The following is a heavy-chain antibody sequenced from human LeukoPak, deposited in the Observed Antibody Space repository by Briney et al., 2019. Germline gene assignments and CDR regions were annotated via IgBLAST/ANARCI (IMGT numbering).Heavy chain of an antibody. CDR3: AKGQLYYDILTGAFDFDY. V-gene: IGHV3-43D*03. CDR2: ISWDGGST. J-gene: IGHJ4*02. D-gene: IGHD3-9*01. CDR1: GFTFDDYA. Sequence: GGSLRLSCAASGFTFDDYAMHWVRQAPGKGLEWVSLISWDGGSTYYADSVRGRFTISRDNSKNSLYLQMNSLRAEDTALYYCAKGQLYYDILTGAFDFDYWGQGTLVTVSS.